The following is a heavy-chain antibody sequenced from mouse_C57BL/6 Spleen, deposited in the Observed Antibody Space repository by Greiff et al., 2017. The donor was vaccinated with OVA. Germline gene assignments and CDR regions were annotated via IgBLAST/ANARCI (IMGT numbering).Heavy chain of an antibody. CDR3: ARVDYYGNYEEFAY. J-gene: IGHJ3*01. CDR2: IYPGDGDT. V-gene: IGHV1-82*01. CDR1: GYAFSSSW. D-gene: IGHD2-1*01. Sequence: VKLMESGPELVKPGASVKISCKASGYAFSSSWMNWVKQRPGKGLEWIGRIYPGDGDTNYNGKFKGKATLTADKSSSTAYMQLSSLTSEDSAVYFCARVDYYGNYEEFAYWGQGTLVTVSA.